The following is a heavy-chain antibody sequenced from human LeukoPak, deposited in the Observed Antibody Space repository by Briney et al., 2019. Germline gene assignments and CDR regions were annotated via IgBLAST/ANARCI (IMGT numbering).Heavy chain of an antibody. D-gene: IGHD3-22*01. Sequence: PSETLSLTCTVSGGSISSGSYYWSWIRQPAGKGLEWIGRIYTSGSTNYNPSLKSRVTISVDTSKNQFSLKLSSVTAADTAVYYCARSLSSGYYYRVIDYWGQGTLVTVSS. CDR2: IYTSGST. V-gene: IGHV4-61*02. CDR1: GGSISSGSYY. J-gene: IGHJ4*02. CDR3: ARSLSSGYYYRVIDY.